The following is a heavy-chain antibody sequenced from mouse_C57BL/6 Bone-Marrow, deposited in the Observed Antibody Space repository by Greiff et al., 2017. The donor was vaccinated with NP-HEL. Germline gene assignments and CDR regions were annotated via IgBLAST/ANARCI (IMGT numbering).Heavy chain of an antibody. CDR2: INYDGSST. CDR1: GFTFSDYY. V-gene: IGHV5-16*01. J-gene: IGHJ4*01. CDR3: ARDHYYGSSYEGYAMDY. Sequence: VQLKESEGGLVQPGSSMKLSCTASGFTFSDYYMAWVRQVPEKGLEWVANINYDGSSTYYLDSLKSRFIISRDNAKNILYLQMSSLKSEDTATYYCARDHYYGSSYEGYAMDYWGQGTSVTVSS. D-gene: IGHD1-1*01.